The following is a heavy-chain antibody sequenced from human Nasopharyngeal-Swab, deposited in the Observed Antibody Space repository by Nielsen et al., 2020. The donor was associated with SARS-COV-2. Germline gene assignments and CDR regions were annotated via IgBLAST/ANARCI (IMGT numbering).Heavy chain of an antibody. CDR3: AKAVTLWFGELLGGALNAPFDY. V-gene: IGHV3-23*01. D-gene: IGHD3-10*01. CDR1: GFTFSSYA. Sequence: GGSLRLSCAASGFTFSSYAMSWVRQAPGKGLEWVSVISGSGGSTYSADSVKGRFTISRDNSKNTLYLQMNSLRAEDTAVYYCAKAVTLWFGELLGGALNAPFDYWGQGTLVTVSS. J-gene: IGHJ4*02. CDR2: ISGSGGST.